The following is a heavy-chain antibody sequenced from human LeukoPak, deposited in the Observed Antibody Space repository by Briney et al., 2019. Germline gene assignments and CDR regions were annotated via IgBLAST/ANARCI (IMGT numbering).Heavy chain of an antibody. CDR1: GFTFSNYG. Sequence: PGRSQRLSCAASGFTFSNYGMHWVRQAPGKGLEWVAVIWYDGSNKYYADSVKGRFTISRDNSKNTLYLQMNSLRAEDTAVYYCARDLDDVRAFDIWGQGTMVTVSS. J-gene: IGHJ3*02. V-gene: IGHV3-33*01. CDR3: ARDLDDVRAFDI. CDR2: IWYDGSNK. D-gene: IGHD3-16*01.